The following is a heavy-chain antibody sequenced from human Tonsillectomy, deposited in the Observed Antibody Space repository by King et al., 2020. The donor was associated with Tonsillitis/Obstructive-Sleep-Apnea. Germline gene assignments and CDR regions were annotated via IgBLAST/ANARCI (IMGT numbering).Heavy chain of an antibody. CDR1: GFTFSNAW. CDR2: IKSKTDGGTT. V-gene: IGHV3-15*01. Sequence: DVQLVESGGGLVKPGGSLRLSCAASGFTFSNAWMSWVRQAPGKGLEWVGRIKSKTDGGTTDYAATVQGRFTISRDDKKNTLYLQMNSLKTEDTAVYYCTTDLEKYEYVWGSYPPAGFDYWGQGTLVTVSS. D-gene: IGHD3-16*02. CDR3: TTDLEKYEYVWGSYPPAGFDY. J-gene: IGHJ4*02.